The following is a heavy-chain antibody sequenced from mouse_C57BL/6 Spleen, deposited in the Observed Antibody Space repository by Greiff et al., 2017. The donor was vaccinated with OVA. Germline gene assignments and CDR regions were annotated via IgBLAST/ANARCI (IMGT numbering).Heavy chain of an antibody. Sequence: QVQLQQPGAELVRPGSSVKLSCKASGYTFTSYWMDWVKQRPGQGLEWIGNIYPSDSETHYNQKFKDKATLTVDKSSSTAYMQLSSLTSEDSAVYYCARRPPHYAMDYWGQGTSVTVSS. CDR2: IYPSDSET. J-gene: IGHJ4*01. V-gene: IGHV1-61*01. CDR3: ARRPPHYAMDY. CDR1: GYTFTSYW.